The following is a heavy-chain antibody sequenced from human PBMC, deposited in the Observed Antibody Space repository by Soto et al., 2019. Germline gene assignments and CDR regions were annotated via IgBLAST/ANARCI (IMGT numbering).Heavy chain of an antibody. Sequence: SGPTLVNPTQTLTLTCTFSGFSLSTSGMCVSWIRQPPGKALEWLARIDWDDDKYYSTSLKTRLTISKDASKNQVVLTMTNMDPVDTATYYCARIGPGCGGDCYMDYWGQGTLVTVSS. CDR3: ARIGPGCGGDCYMDY. CDR2: IDWDDDK. CDR1: GFSLSTSGMC. J-gene: IGHJ4*02. V-gene: IGHV2-70*11. D-gene: IGHD2-21*02.